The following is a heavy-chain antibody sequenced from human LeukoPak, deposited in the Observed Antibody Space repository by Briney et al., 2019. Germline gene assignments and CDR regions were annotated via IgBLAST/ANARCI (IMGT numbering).Heavy chain of an antibody. CDR2: TYYRSKWNN. CDR3: APLVFALDSDY. CDR1: GDSVSTNSAT. V-gene: IGHV6-1*01. J-gene: IGHJ4*02. Sequence: SQTLSLTCAISGDSVSTNSATWTWLRQSPSRGLEWLGRTYYRSKWNNDYAVSMKSRITINPDTSKNQFSLQLNSVTPEDTAVYYCAPLVFALDSDYWGQGTLVTVSS. D-gene: IGHD6-13*01.